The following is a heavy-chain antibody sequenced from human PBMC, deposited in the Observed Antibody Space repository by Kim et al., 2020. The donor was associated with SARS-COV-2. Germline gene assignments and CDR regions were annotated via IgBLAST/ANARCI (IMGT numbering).Heavy chain of an antibody. CDR3: ARAQCTTTDCYRSY. J-gene: IGHJ4*02. CDR1: GYAFSAFG. CDR2: INTNTGNP. D-gene: IGHD2-2*02. V-gene: IGHV7-4-1*02. Sequence: ASVKVSCKTSGYAFSAFGMNWVRQAPGQGLEWMGWINTNTGNPTYAQGLTGRFVFSLDTSVTTAYLQISSLKAADSAVYYCARAQCTTTDCYRSYWGQGTLVTVSS.